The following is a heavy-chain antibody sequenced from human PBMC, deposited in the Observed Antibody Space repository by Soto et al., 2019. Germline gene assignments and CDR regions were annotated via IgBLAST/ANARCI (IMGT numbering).Heavy chain of an antibody. D-gene: IGHD5-12*01. J-gene: IGHJ4*02. Sequence: QVQLVESGGGVVQPGRSLRLSCAASGFIFSNYGMHWVRQAPGKGLEWVALILHDGNSNFYADSVKGRFTISRDNXKNTLYLQMNSVRPEDTAVYYCAKDLGGYQYYFVHWGQGALVTVSS. V-gene: IGHV3-30*18. CDR3: AKDLGGYQYYFVH. CDR1: GFIFSNYG. CDR2: ILHDGNSN.